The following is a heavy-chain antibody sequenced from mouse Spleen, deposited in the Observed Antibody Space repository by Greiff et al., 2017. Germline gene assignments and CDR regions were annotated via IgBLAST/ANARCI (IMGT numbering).Heavy chain of an antibody. Sequence: VQLQQSGPVLVKPGASVKMSCKASGYTFTDYYMNWVKQSHGKSLEWIGVINPYNGGTSYNQKFKGKATLTVDKSSSTAYMELNSLTSEDSAVYYCARYSYYSNPAWFAYWGQGTLVTVSA. J-gene: IGHJ3*01. D-gene: IGHD2-5*01. V-gene: IGHV1-19*01. CDR2: INPYNGGT. CDR1: GYTFTDYY. CDR3: ARYSYYSNPAWFAY.